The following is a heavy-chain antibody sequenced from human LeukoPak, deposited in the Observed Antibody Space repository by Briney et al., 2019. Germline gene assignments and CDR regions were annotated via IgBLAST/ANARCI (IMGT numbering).Heavy chain of an antibody. D-gene: IGHD2-2*01. CDR1: AFPFSTYT. CDR2: ISSSSTFK. Sequence: GGSLRLSCAASAFPFSTYTMHWVRQAPGKGLEWVSSISSSSTFKHYADSLKGRFTISRDNAKNSLFLQMNSLSAEDTAVYYCGRAGPVTKDHFMDVWGKGTTVTVSS. J-gene: IGHJ6*03. CDR3: GRAGPVTKDHFMDV. V-gene: IGHV3-21*01.